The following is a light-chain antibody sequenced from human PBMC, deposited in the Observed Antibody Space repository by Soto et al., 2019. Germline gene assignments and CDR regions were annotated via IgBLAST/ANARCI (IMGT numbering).Light chain of an antibody. Sequence: QSALTQPASVSGSPGQSITISCAGTSSDVGGFTYVSWYQQNPGKAPKLMIYDVSNRPSGVSNRFSGSKSGNTASLTISGLQAEDEADYYCTSYTSSSTPYVFGGGTKVTVL. J-gene: IGLJ1*01. CDR1: SSDVGGFTY. CDR3: TSYTSSSTPYV. CDR2: DVS. V-gene: IGLV2-14*01.